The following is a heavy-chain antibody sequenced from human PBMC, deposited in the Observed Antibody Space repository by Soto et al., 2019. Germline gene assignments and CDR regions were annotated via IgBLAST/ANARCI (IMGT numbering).Heavy chain of an antibody. Sequence: QVQLQESGPGLVKPSETLSLTCTVSGGSISSYYWSWIRQPPGKGLEWIGYIYYSGSTNYNPSLKSRVTISVDTSKNQFSLKLSSVTAADTAVYYCAMTEFGGVHRYWGQGTLVTVSS. J-gene: IGHJ4*02. D-gene: IGHD3-16*01. V-gene: IGHV4-59*01. CDR2: IYYSGST. CDR3: AMTEFGGVHRY. CDR1: GGSISSYY.